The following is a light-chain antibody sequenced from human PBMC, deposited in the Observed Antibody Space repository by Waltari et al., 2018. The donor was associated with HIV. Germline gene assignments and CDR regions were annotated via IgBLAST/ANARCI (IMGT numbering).Light chain of an antibody. CDR2: ANT. CDR1: ASNIGPDYR. Sequence: VLTQPPSVSGAPGQRVNISCAGSASNIGPDYRVNWYRLFPGSAPKLLIFANTFRPSGVPDRFSGSRSGTSASLAISGLQTEDEADYFCQSYDKFLSAWIFGGGTRVTVL. CDR3: QSYDKFLSAWI. J-gene: IGLJ2*01. V-gene: IGLV1-40*01.